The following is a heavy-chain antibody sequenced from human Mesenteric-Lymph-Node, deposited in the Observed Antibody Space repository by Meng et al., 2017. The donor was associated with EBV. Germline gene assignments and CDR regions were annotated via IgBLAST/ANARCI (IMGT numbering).Heavy chain of an antibody. V-gene: IGHV1-18*01. D-gene: IGHD6-19*01. J-gene: IGHJ4*02. Sequence: QVQVVQCGAEVKRPGASVRVSCKTSGYTFTSYGISWVRQAPGQGLEWMGWISAYNGNTNYAQKLQGRVTMTTDTSTTTAYMELRSLRSDDTAVYYCARIAGSGWNFDYWGQGTLVTVSS. CDR2: ISAYNGNT. CDR1: GYTFTSYG. CDR3: ARIAGSGWNFDY.